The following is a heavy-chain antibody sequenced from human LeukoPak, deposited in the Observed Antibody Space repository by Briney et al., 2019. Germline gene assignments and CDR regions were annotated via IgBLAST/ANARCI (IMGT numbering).Heavy chain of an antibody. CDR1: GFTVSSNY. Sequence: GGSLRLSCAASGFTVSSNYMSWVRQAPGKGLEWVSVIYSGGSTYYADSVKGRFTISRDNSNNMVYLQMGSLRPDDMAVYYCAREGAEERYFDDCGQGALVTVSS. CDR2: IYSGGST. CDR3: AREGAEERYFDD. V-gene: IGHV3-66*01. D-gene: IGHD1-26*01. J-gene: IGHJ4*02.